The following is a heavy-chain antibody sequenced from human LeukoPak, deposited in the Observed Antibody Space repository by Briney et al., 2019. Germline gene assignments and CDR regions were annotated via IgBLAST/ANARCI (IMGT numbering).Heavy chain of an antibody. CDR2: IIPIFGTA. CDR1: GGTFSSYA. Sequence: SVKVSCKASGGTFSSYAISWVRQAPGQGLEWMGGIIPIFGTANHAQKFQGRVTITADESTSTAYMELSSLRSEDTAVYYCARLPLTGYSRGYYYGMDVWGQGTTVTVSS. V-gene: IGHV1-69*13. CDR3: ARLPLTGYSRGYYYGMDV. J-gene: IGHJ6*02. D-gene: IGHD3-9*01.